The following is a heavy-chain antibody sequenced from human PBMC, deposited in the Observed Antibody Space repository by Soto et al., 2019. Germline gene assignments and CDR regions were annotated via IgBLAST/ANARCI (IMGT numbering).Heavy chain of an antibody. Sequence: QPPGKGLEWIGEINHSGSTNDNPSLKSRVTISVDTSKNQFSLKLSSVTAADTAVYSCARGIYSYAYXYWGHGTLVTVSS. J-gene: IGHJ4*01. CDR3: ARGIYSYAYXY. V-gene: IGHV4-34*01. D-gene: IGHD5-18*01. CDR2: INHSGST.